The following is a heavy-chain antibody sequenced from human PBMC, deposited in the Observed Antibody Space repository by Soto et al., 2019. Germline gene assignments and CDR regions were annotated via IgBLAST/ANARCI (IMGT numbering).Heavy chain of an antibody. Sequence: EVQLVESGGGLVQPGGSLRLSGAASGFTFSRYWMTLVRQAQGKGLEWVANIKQDGSEKYYVDDVEGRFTIARDNAKSSLYLQMNSLRVEDTAVYYWLRGLPLDYWGQGTLVTGS. CDR3: LRGLPLDY. V-gene: IGHV3-7*01. CDR1: GFTFSRYW. D-gene: IGHD3-10*01. CDR2: IKQDGSEK. J-gene: IGHJ4*02.